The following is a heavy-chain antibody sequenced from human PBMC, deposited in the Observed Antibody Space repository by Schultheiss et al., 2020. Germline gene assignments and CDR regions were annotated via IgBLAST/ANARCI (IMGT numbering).Heavy chain of an antibody. CDR2: IRSKAYGGTT. D-gene: IGHD1-26*01. Sequence: GGSLRLSCAASGFTFSSYGMHWVRQAPGKGLEWVGFIRSKAYGGTTEYAASVKGRFTISRDDSKSIAYLQMNSLKTEDTAVYYCTRDPESGGAFDIWGQGTMVTVSS. CDR3: TRDPESGGAFDI. CDR1: GFTFSSYG. J-gene: IGHJ3*02. V-gene: IGHV3-49*04.